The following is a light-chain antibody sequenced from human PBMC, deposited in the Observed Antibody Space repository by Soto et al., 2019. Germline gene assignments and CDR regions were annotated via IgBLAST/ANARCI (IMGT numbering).Light chain of an antibody. CDR3: QQYNTWPPIT. J-gene: IGKJ5*01. CDR1: QSVSSN. CDR2: GAS. V-gene: IGKV3-15*01. Sequence: EVVMRQSPATLSVSPGEGATLSCRVSQSVSSNLAWYQQKPGQAPRLLIYGASIRATGIPARFSGSGSWTEFTLTISSLQSEDFAVYYCQQYNTWPPITFGQGTRLEIK.